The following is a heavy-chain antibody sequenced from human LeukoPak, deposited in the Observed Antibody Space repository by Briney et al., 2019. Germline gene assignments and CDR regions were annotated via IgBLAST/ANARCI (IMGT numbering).Heavy chain of an antibody. CDR3: AKDRESGVQLEPFDY. CDR1: GFIFSNYA. CDR2: FSGSGGST. J-gene: IGHJ4*02. Sequence: PGGSLRLSCAASGFIFSNYAMSWVRQAPGKGLQWVSAFSGSGGSTYYADSVKGRFTISRDNSRNTLYLQMNSLRAEDTAVYYCAKDRESGVQLEPFDYWGQGTLVTVSS. V-gene: IGHV3-23*01. D-gene: IGHD1-1*01.